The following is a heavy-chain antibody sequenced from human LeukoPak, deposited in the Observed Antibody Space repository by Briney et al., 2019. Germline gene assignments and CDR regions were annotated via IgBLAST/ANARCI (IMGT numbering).Heavy chain of an antibody. Sequence: PSETLSLTCTVSGGSISSYYWSWIRQPPGKGLEWIGYIYYSGSTNYNPSLKSRVTISVDTSKNQFSLKLSSVTAADTAVYYCARDRWSGNLMFDPWGQGTLVTVSS. CDR3: ARDRWSGNLMFDP. CDR1: GGSISSYY. J-gene: IGHJ5*02. D-gene: IGHD3-3*01. CDR2: IYYSGST. V-gene: IGHV4-59*01.